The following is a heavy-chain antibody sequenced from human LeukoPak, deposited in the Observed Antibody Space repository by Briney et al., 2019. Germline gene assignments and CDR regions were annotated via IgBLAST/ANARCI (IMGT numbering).Heavy chain of an antibody. CDR3: ARSVLRYYYGSGSYYIPDTTDL. CDR1: GGTFSSYA. D-gene: IGHD3-10*01. CDR2: IIPILGIA. V-gene: IGHV1-69*04. Sequence: GASVKVSCKASGGTFSSYAISWVRQAPGQGLEWMGRIIPILGIANYAQKFQGRVTITADKSTSTAYMELSSLRSEDTAVYYCARSVLRYYYGSGSYYIPDTTDLWGRGTLVTVSS. J-gene: IGHJ2*01.